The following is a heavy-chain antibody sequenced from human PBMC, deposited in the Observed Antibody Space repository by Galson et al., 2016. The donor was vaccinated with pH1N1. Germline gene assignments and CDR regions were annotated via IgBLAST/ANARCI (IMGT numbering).Heavy chain of an antibody. CDR1: GHTFTNYD. Sequence: QSGAEVKKPGASVKVSCKASGHTFTNYDINWVRQATGQGLEWMGWVRPNSGNTGYAQKFQGGVTITMNTSINTAYVELSSLRSEDTAIYYCARGSCSDGSCYSGWVWGQGTLVTVSS. D-gene: IGHD2-15*01. CDR3: ARGSCSDGSCYSGWV. J-gene: IGHJ4*02. V-gene: IGHV1-8*03. CDR2: VRPNSGNT.